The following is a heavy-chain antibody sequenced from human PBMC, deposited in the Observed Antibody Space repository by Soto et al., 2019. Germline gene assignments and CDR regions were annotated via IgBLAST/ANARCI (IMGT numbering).Heavy chain of an antibody. D-gene: IGHD3-10*01. CDR3: ARGQLVWYGDLTPYHRDMDV. V-gene: IGHV4-34*01. Sequence: ETLSLTCAFYGGSFDDFYWSWVRQSPGKGLEWVGEISHDGGTNYSPSLASRVSISVDTSKNQFSLHLRSVTAADTGLYYCARGQLVWYGDLTPYHRDMDVWGQGTTVTVSS. J-gene: IGHJ6*02. CDR2: ISHDGGT. CDR1: GGSFDDFY.